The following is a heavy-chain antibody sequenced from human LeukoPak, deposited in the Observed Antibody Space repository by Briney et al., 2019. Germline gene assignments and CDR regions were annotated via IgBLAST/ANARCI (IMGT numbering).Heavy chain of an antibody. CDR1: GFTFSSYA. Sequence: GGSLRLSCSASGFTFSSYAMNWVRQAPGKGLEYVSAITSNGGSTYYADSVKGRFTISRDNAKNSLYLQMNSLRAEDTAVYYCARDLRYSSGWYSGYWGQGTLVTVSS. CDR3: ARDLRYSSGWYSGY. J-gene: IGHJ4*02. V-gene: IGHV3-64*04. D-gene: IGHD6-19*01. CDR2: ITSNGGST.